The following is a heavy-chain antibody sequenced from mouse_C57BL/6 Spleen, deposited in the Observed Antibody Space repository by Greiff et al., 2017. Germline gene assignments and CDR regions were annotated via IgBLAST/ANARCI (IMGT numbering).Heavy chain of an antibody. V-gene: IGHV1-72*01. CDR1: GYTFTSSW. Sequence: VQLQQPGAELVKPGASVKLSCKASGYTFTSSWMHWVKQRPGRGLEWIGRIDPNSGGTKYNEKFKSKATLTVDKPSRSAYMQLSSLTYEDSAVYYCARPTVVAKYYAMDYWGQGTSVTVSS. J-gene: IGHJ4*01. D-gene: IGHD1-1*01. CDR3: ARPTVVAKYYAMDY. CDR2: IDPNSGGT.